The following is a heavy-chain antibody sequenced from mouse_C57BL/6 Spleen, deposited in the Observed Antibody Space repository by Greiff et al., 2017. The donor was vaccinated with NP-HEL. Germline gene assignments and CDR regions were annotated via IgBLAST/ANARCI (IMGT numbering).Heavy chain of an antibody. D-gene: IGHD1-1*01. V-gene: IGHV14-2*01. CDR3: ARFDYYVSSHWYFDV. J-gene: IGHJ1*03. CDR1: GFNIKDYY. CDR2: IDPEDGET. Sequence: VQLQQSGAELVKPGASVKLSCTASGFNIKDYYMHWVKQRTEQGLEWIGRIDPEDGETKYAPNFQGKATITADTSSNTAYLQLSSLTSEDTAVYYCARFDYYVSSHWYFDVWGTGTTVTVSS.